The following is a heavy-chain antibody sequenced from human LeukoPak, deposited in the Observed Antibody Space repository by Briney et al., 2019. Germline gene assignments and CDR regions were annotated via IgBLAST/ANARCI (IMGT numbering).Heavy chain of an antibody. J-gene: IGHJ4*02. D-gene: IGHD3-3*01. CDR2: INPNSGGT. CDR3: ARDRNDFHNAVVWELKY. V-gene: IGHV1-2*02. Sequence: GASVKVSCKVSGYSFTGYYMHWVRQAPGQGLEWMGWINPNSGGTNYAQKFQGRVTMTRDTSISTAYMELSRLRSDDTGVYFCARDRNDFHNAVVWELKYWGQGTLVTVSS. CDR1: GYSFTGYY.